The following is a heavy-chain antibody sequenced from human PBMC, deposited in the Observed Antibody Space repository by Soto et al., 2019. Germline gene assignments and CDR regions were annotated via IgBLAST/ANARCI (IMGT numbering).Heavy chain of an antibody. Sequence: SETLSLTCTVSGGSINNYHWNWIRQPPGKGLEWIGFISWSGNTRYSPSLQSRVAMSVDASKNHLSLKLTSGTVADTALYYCARWGRTETTALDAFDIWGQGTMVTVSS. CDR1: GGSINNYH. V-gene: IGHV4-59*01. D-gene: IGHD1-1*01. J-gene: IGHJ3*02. CDR2: ISWSGNT. CDR3: ARWGRTETTALDAFDI.